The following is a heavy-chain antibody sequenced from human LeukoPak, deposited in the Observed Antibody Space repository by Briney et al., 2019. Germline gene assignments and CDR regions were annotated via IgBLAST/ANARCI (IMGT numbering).Heavy chain of an antibody. J-gene: IGHJ4*02. Sequence: PGGSLRLSCAASGFTFSSYAMSWVRQAPGKGLEWVSAISGSGAVTYYAHSVKGRFTISRDNSKKTLYVQMNSLRDEDTAVYYCATDMVIGGYFDYWGQGALVTVSS. CDR3: ATDMVIGGYFDY. D-gene: IGHD2-21*01. V-gene: IGHV3-23*01. CDR2: ISGSGAVT. CDR1: GFTFSSYA.